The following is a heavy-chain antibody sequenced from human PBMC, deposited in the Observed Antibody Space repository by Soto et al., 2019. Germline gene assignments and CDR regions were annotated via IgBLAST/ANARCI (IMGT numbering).Heavy chain of an antibody. CDR2: IYSGGSP. D-gene: IGHD3-16*01. J-gene: IGHJ4*02. CDR3: AAYSHKGY. CDR1: GFTVSNNY. Sequence: EEQLVESGGDLVQPGGSLRLSCAASGFTVSNNYMSWVRQAPGKGLEWVSLIYSGGSPYYADSVKGRFTSSRDSSMNTLHLQMNSLRAEDTAMYYCAAYSHKGYWGQGTLVTVSS. V-gene: IGHV3-66*01.